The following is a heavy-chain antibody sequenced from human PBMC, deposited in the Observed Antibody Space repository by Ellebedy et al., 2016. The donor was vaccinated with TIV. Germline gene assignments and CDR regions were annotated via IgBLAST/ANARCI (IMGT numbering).Heavy chain of an antibody. Sequence: GESLKISCAASGFTFSTYAMHWVRQAPGKGLEYVSAISSHGGSTFYANSVQGRFSISRDNSKNTLYLQMNSLRVEDTAVYYCARDGTVTTPTYFDYWGQGTLVTVSS. CDR3: ARDGTVTTPTYFDY. CDR1: GFTFSTYA. V-gene: IGHV3-64*01. J-gene: IGHJ4*02. CDR2: ISSHGGST. D-gene: IGHD4-11*01.